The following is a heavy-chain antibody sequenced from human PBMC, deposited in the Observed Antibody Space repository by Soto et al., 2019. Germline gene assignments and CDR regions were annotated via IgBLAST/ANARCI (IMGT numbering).Heavy chain of an antibody. V-gene: IGHV4-4*02. D-gene: IGHD3-9*01. CDR3: ARRDWSGSTSHFYFDY. Sequence: SETLSLTXAVSGGSIISSNWWNWVRQPPGKGLEWIGEIYHSGSTYYKPSLKSRVAMSVDTSKNQFSLKLTSATAADTAVYYCARRDWSGSTSHFYFDYWGQGVLVTVSS. J-gene: IGHJ4*02. CDR2: IYHSGST. CDR1: GGSIISSNW.